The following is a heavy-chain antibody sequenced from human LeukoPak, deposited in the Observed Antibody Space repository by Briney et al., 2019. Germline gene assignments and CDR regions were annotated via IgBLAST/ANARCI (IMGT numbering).Heavy chain of an antibody. Sequence: PGGSLRLSCAASGFTFSSYGMHWVRQAPGKGLEWVAVISYDGSNKYYADSVKGRFTISRDNSKNTLYLQMNSLRAEDTAVYYCAKDRVVATIRGTLDYWGQGTLVTVSS. CDR1: GFTFSSYG. V-gene: IGHV3-30*18. CDR2: ISYDGSNK. D-gene: IGHD5-12*01. J-gene: IGHJ4*02. CDR3: AKDRVVATIRGTLDY.